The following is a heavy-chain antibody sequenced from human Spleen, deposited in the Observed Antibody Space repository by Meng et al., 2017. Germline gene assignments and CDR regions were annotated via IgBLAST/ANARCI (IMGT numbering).Heavy chain of an antibody. CDR2: ITSSDTTT. V-gene: IGHV3-48*03. CDR3: ARAAGDY. CDR1: GFTFRSYE. J-gene: IGHJ4*02. Sequence: GESLKISCAASGFTFRSYEMNWVRQAPGKGLEWISAITSSDTTTHYADSVRGRFTISRDNAKNSLYLQMNSLRAEDTAVYYCARAAGDYWGQGTLVTVSS.